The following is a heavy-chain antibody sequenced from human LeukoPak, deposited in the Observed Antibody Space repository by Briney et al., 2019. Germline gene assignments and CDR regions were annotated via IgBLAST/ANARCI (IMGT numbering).Heavy chain of an antibody. CDR1: GFTFSDYY. Sequence: GGSLRLSCAASGFTFSDYYMSWIRQAPGKGLEWVSYISSSGSTIYYADSVKGRFTISRDNAKNSLYLQMNSLKTEDTAVYYCTTVFGYSSGWYFDAFDIWGQGTMVTVSS. D-gene: IGHD6-19*01. CDR2: ISSSGSTI. CDR3: TTVFGYSSGWYFDAFDI. V-gene: IGHV3-11*01. J-gene: IGHJ3*02.